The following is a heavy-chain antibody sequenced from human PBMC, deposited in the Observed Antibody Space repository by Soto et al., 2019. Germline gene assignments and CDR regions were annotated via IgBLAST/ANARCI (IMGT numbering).Heavy chain of an antibody. CDR2: FDPEDGET. V-gene: IGHV1-24*01. Sequence: GASVKVSCKVSGYTLTELSMHWVRQAPGKGLEWMGGFDPEDGETIYAQKFQGRVTMTEDTSTDTAYMELSSLRSEDTAVYYCATFGRRFLEWLLFGWFDPWGQGTLVTVSS. D-gene: IGHD3-3*01. CDR1: GYTLTELS. J-gene: IGHJ5*02. CDR3: ATFGRRFLEWLLFGWFDP.